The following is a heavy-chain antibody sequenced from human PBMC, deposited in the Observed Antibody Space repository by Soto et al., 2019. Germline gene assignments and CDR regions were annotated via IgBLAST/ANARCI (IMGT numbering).Heavy chain of an antibody. J-gene: IGHJ4*02. CDR1: GVSISSYS. D-gene: IGHD3-16*02. CDR3: ARIGGYHGPLDY. V-gene: IGHV4-59*01. Sequence: SETLSLTCTVSGVSISSYSWSWIRQPPGRGLEWIGYTYHRGSTNYSPFLKSRVAISLDTSENQFSLKVNSVTAADTAVYYCARIGGYHGPLDYWGQGAPVTSPQ. CDR2: TYHRGST.